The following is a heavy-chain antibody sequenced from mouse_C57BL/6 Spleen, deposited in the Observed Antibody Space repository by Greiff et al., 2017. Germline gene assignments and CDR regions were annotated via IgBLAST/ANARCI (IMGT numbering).Heavy chain of an antibody. J-gene: IGHJ3*01. CDR3: ARKGVYDYDGGWFAY. D-gene: IGHD2-4*01. Sequence: QVQLQQPGAELVRPGTSVKLSCKASGYTFTSYWMHWVKQRPGQGLEWIGVIDPSDSYTNYNQKFKGKATLTVDTSSSTAYMQLSSLTADDAAVYYCARKGVYDYDGGWFAYWGQGTLVTVSA. CDR2: IDPSDSYT. CDR1: GYTFTSYW. V-gene: IGHV1-59*01.